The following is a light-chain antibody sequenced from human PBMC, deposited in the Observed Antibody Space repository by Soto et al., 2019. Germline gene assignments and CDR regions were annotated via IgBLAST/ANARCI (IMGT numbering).Light chain of an antibody. Sequence: ALTQPASVSGSPGQSITIACTGTSSDVGYSIYVSWYQQLPGKAPKLMFYDVSDRPSGVSNRFSGSKSGSTASLTISGLQAEDEADYYCSSYTSSSLYVFGTGTKVTVL. CDR1: SSDVGYSIY. CDR2: DVS. CDR3: SSYTSSSLYV. V-gene: IGLV2-14*01. J-gene: IGLJ1*01.